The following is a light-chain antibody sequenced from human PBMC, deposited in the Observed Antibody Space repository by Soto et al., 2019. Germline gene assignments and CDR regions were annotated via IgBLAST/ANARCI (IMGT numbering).Light chain of an antibody. CDR1: ESIDSW. Sequence: MTECQCALSASVGDSVTIPFRASESIDSWLAWHQQKPGRAPKLLISKASSLESGVPSRFRGSRFGTEFTLTISSLQPYEFASYYCQPYNSYRAFTEGTKVDIK. V-gene: IGKV1-5*03. CDR3: QPYNSYRA. J-gene: IGKJ4*02. CDR2: KAS.